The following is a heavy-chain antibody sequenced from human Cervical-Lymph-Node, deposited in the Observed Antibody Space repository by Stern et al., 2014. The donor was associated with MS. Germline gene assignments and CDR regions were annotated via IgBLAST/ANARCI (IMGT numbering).Heavy chain of an antibody. D-gene: IGHD3-22*01. Sequence: EMQLLESGGGLVKPGGSLRLSCAASGFTFSSYSMNWVRQAPGEGLEWVSSILSSSSYIYYADSVKGRFTISRDNAKTSLYLQMNSLRAEDTAVYYCARDQLSYYDSSGYPGPLDYWGQGTLVTVSS. V-gene: IGHV3-21*01. J-gene: IGHJ4*02. CDR2: ILSSSSYI. CDR3: ARDQLSYYDSSGYPGPLDY. CDR1: GFTFSSYS.